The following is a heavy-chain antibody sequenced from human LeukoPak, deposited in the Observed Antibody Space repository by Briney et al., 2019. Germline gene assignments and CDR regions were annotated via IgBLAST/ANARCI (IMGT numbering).Heavy chain of an antibody. Sequence: PSETLSLTCTVSGGSISSSIYYWGWIRQPAGKGLEWIGRIYTGGSTNYNPSLKSRVTISVDTSKNQFSLKLSSVTAADTAVYYCARDLSGSYLGDWFDPWGQGTLVTVSS. J-gene: IGHJ5*02. CDR2: IYTGGST. CDR1: GGSISSSIYY. V-gene: IGHV4-61*02. CDR3: ARDLSGSYLGDWFDP. D-gene: IGHD1-26*01.